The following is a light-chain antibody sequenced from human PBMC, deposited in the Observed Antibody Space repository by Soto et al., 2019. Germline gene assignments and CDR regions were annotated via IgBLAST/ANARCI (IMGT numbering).Light chain of an antibody. CDR1: QSISGE. CDR3: QQCHNWPLT. V-gene: IGKV3-15*01. J-gene: IGKJ2*01. CDR2: GAS. Sequence: EIVMTQSPATLSVSPGERATLSCRASQSISGELAWYQQKPGQPPRLLIYGASTRATGVPARFTGSGSGSEFTLTISGLQSEDFAVYYCQQCHNWPLTFGQGTRLE.